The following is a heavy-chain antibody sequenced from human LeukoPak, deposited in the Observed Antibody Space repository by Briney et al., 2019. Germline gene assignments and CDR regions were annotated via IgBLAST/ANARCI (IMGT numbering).Heavy chain of an antibody. CDR1: GGSISSYY. D-gene: IGHD5-18*01. Sequence: SETLSLTCTVSGGSISSYYWSWIRQPPGKGLEWIGYIYYSGSTNYTPSLKSRVTISVDTSKNQFSLKLSSVTAADTAVYYCARVREGYSYGYRAAYLDYWGQGALVTVSS. J-gene: IGHJ4*02. V-gene: IGHV4-59*01. CDR3: ARVREGYSYGYRAAYLDY. CDR2: IYYSGST.